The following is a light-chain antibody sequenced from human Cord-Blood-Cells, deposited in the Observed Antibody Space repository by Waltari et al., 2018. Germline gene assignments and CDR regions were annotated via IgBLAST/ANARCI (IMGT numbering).Light chain of an antibody. V-gene: IGLV2-14*01. Sequence: QSALTQPASVSGSPGQSITISCTGTSSDVGGYNYVSCYQQHPGKAPKLMIYDVSKRPSGVSNRCSGSKSGNTASLTISGLQAEDEADYYCSSYTSSSTLVFGGGTKLTVL. CDR3: SSYTSSSTLV. CDR2: DVS. J-gene: IGLJ2*01. CDR1: SSDVGGYNY.